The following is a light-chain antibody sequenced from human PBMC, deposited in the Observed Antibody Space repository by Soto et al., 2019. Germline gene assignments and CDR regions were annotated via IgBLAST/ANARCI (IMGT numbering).Light chain of an antibody. CDR3: QQYINWPRT. Sequence: EVVMTQSPATLSVSPGERATLSCRASQSVSSNLAWYQQNRGQAPRLLIYGASTRATGVPARFSGSGSGTESTLTISSLQSEDFAVYYCQQYINWPRTFGQGSKVEIK. J-gene: IGKJ1*01. V-gene: IGKV3-15*01. CDR1: QSVSSN. CDR2: GAS.